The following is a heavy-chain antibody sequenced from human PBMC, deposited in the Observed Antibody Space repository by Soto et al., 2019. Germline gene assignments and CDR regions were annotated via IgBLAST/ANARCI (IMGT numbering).Heavy chain of an antibody. D-gene: IGHD6-19*01. J-gene: IGHJ4*02. CDR1: GDSVSSNTAA. Sequence: LTLSLTCVISGDSVSSNTAAWNWIRSSPSRGLEWLGRTYYRSNWRHDYAVSVKSRITVNPDTSKNHFSLQLNSVTPDDTAVYYCARGVAGSGFDLWGQGTLVTVSS. V-gene: IGHV6-1*01. CDR2: TYYRSNWRH. CDR3: ARGVAGSGFDL.